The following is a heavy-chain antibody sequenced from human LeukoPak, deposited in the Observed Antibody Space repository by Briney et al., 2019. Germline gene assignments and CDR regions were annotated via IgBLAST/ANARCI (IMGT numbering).Heavy chain of an antibody. J-gene: IGHJ4*02. D-gene: IGHD4-17*01. CDR2: VYISSRI. Sequence: GGSLRLSCTVSGLTVSSNSMGWVREAPGKGLEWGSVVYISSRIHYSDCAQGLVTISRDNSKNTRYLQMNSLRADDTAVYYCARRPGAYSHPYDYWGQGTLVTVSS. CDR1: GLTVSSNS. V-gene: IGHV3-53*01. CDR3: ARRPGAYSHPYDY.